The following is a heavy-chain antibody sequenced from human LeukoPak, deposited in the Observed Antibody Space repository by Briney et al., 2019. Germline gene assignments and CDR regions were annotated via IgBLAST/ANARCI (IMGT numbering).Heavy chain of an antibody. CDR3: ARGSIAARLAY. V-gene: IGHV4-34*01. Sequence: SETLSLTCAVYGGSFSGYYWTWISQPPGKRLEWIGEINLSGSTSYNPSLKSRVTISVDTSKNQFSLKLSSVTAADTAVYYCARGSIAARLAYWGQGTLVTVSS. CDR1: GGSFSGYY. CDR2: INLSGST. J-gene: IGHJ4*02. D-gene: IGHD6-6*01.